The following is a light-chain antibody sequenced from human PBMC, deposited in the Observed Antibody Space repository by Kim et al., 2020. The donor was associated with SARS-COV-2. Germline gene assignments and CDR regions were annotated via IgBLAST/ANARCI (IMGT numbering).Light chain of an antibody. CDR3: QQYKDYPLT. J-gene: IGKJ4*01. CDR2: SAS. V-gene: IGKV1-16*02. CDR1: HDISQY. Sequence: DIQMTKSPSSLSASVGDRVTITCRTSHDISQYLAWFQQTPGKAPKPLIYSASKLHSGVPSNFSGSGSGTDFTLTISGLQPEHYATYYCQQYKDYPLTFGGGTKVEIK.